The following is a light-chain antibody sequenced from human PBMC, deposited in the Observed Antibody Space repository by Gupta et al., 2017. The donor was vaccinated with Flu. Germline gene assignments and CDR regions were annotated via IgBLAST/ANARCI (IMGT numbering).Light chain of an antibody. CDR2: KER. CDR3: QVVENNGVYRGV. V-gene: IGLV3-25*02. Sequence: SYELTQPPSVSVSPGQTAKITCSGDSLPKQYAYWYQQKPGQAPVLVLYKERERPSGVPERFSGSSSGTTATLNISGVHVEDEDDYYCQVVENNGVYRGVFGGGTKLAVL. CDR1: SLPKQY. J-gene: IGLJ2*01.